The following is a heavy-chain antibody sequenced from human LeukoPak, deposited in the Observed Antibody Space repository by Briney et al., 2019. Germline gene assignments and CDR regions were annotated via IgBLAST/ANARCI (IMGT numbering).Heavy chain of an antibody. D-gene: IGHD3-22*01. V-gene: IGHV3-15*01. Sequence: GGSLRLSCAASGFTFSNAWMSWVRQAPGKGLEWVGRIKSKTDGGTTDYAAPVKGSFTISRDDSKNTLYLQMNSLKTEDTAVYYCTTERDYYDSSGYFTILVYWGQGTLVTVSS. J-gene: IGHJ4*02. CDR3: TTERDYYDSSGYFTILVY. CDR1: GFTFSNAW. CDR2: IKSKTDGGTT.